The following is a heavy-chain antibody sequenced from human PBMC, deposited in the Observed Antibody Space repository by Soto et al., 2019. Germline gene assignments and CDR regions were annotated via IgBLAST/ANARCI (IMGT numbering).Heavy chain of an antibody. V-gene: IGHV3-74*01. CDR3: ARGIQYRYGMDV. J-gene: IGHJ6*02. D-gene: IGHD5-18*01. CDR2: INGDGSRT. CDR1: GFTFNNYW. Sequence: EVQLVESGGGLVQPGGSLRLSCASAGFTFNNYWMHWVRQAPGRGLVWVSRINGDGSRTFYADSVKGRFTISRDNAKNTVNLQMNSLRVEDTAVYYCARGIQYRYGMDVWGQGTTVTVSS.